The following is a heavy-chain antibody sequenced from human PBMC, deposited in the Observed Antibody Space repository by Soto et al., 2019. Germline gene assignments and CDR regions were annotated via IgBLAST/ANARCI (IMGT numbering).Heavy chain of an antibody. CDR2: ISHDGSNK. Sequence: QVQLVESGGGVVQPGRSLRISCAASGFTFSSYGMHWVRQAPGKGLEWVPVISHDGSNKYFADSVKGRFTISRDNSQNTLYLQMNSLRAEDTAVYYCAKRLLAVAGYLHGMDVWGQGTTVTVSS. CDR1: GFTFSSYG. D-gene: IGHD6-19*01. CDR3: AKRLLAVAGYLHGMDV. V-gene: IGHV3-30*18. J-gene: IGHJ6*02.